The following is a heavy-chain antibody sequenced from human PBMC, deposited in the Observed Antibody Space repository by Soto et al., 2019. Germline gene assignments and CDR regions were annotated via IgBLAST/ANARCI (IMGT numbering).Heavy chain of an antibody. CDR3: ASGVYCGRDCYRTQYYYYAMDV. D-gene: IGHD2-21*02. V-gene: IGHV1-3*01. CDR1: GYTFTGFA. CDR2: INAGNGDT. Sequence: VQLVQSGAEVKEPGASVKVSCKASGYTFTGFAMYWVRQAPGQRLEWMGWINAGNGDTKYSQKFQDRVSITRDTFASTAYMDLSSLRSEDTAVYYCASGVYCGRDCYRTQYYYYAMDVWGQGTTVTVSS. J-gene: IGHJ6*02.